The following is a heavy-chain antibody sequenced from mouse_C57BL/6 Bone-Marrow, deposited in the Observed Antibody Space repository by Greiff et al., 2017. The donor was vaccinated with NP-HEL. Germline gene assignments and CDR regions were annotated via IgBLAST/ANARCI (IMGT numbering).Heavy chain of an antibody. CDR3: ARGEVYSNPWFAY. D-gene: IGHD2-5*01. V-gene: IGHV3-1*01. Sequence: EVQLQESGPGMVKPSQSLSLTCTVTGYSITSCYDWHWIRHFPGNKLEWMGYISYSGSTNYNPSLKSRISITHDTSKNHFFLKLNSVTTEDTATYYCARGEVYSNPWFAYWGQGTLVTVSA. CDR1: GYSITSCYD. CDR2: ISYSGST. J-gene: IGHJ3*01.